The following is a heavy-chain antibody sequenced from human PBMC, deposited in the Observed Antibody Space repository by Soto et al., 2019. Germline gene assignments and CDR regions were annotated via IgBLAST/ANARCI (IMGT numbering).Heavy chain of an antibody. D-gene: IGHD1-26*01. J-gene: IGHJ6*02. CDR1: GFTFSSYG. V-gene: IGHV3-30*18. CDR2: ISYDGSNK. Sequence: QPGGSLRLSCAASGFTFSSYGMHWVRQAPGKGLEWVAVISYDGSNKYYADSVKGRFTISRDNSKNTLYLQMNSLRAEDTAVYYCAKDLRRGSGSYPSYYGMDVWGQGTTVTVSS. CDR3: AKDLRRGSGSYPSYYGMDV.